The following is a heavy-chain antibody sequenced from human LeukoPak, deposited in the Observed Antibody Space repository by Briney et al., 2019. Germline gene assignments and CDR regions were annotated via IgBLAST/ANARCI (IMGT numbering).Heavy chain of an antibody. CDR2: ISGGAAGT. V-gene: IGHV3-23*01. CDR3: ARVRGVGTHIWLLPWNL. CDR1: GFTFLTYA. D-gene: IGHD2-21*02. J-gene: IGHJ5*02. Sequence: GGSLRLSCAASGFTFLTYAMAWVRQAPGKGLEWVSSISGGAAGTYYAPSVKGRFTVSRDNDKNALYLQMDDVTAADTASYYCARVRGVGTHIWLLPWNLWGQGTLVSVSS.